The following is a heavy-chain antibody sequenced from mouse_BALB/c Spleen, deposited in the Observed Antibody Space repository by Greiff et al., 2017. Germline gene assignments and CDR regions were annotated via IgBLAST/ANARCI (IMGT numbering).Heavy chain of an antibody. J-gene: IGHJ4*01. V-gene: IGHV5-4*02. CDR3: ARDEGLNY. CDR2: LSDGGSYT. Sequence: EVQLVESGGGLVKPGGSLKLSCAASGFTFSDYYMYWVRQTPEKRLEWVATLSDGGSYTYYPDSVKGRFTISRDNAKNNLYLQMSSLKSEDTAMYYCARDEGLNYWGQGTSVTVSS. CDR1: GFTFSDYY.